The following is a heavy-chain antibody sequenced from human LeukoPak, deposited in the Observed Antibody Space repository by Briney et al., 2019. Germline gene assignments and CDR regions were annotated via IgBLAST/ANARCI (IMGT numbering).Heavy chain of an antibody. Sequence: VASVKVSCKASGYTFTSYAMNWVRQAPGQGLEWMGWINTNTGNPTYAQGFTGRFVFSLDTSVSTAYLQISSLKAEDTAVYYCARGPLGFDWLLYGWGDSFYFDYWGQGTLVTVSS. J-gene: IGHJ4*02. V-gene: IGHV7-4-1*02. CDR1: GYTFTSYA. CDR3: ARGPLGFDWLLYGWGDSFYFDY. D-gene: IGHD3-9*01. CDR2: INTNTGNP.